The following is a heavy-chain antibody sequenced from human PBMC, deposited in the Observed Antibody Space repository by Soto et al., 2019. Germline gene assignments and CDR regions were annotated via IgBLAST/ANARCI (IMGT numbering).Heavy chain of an antibody. D-gene: IGHD2-21*02. CDR2: IKSTPDGGTA. CDR1: GFPFKNAW. Sequence: EVTLVESGGGLAEPGGSRRLSCAASGFPFKNAWMSWVRQAPGKGLEWVGQIKSTPDGGTADYAAPVQGRFTISREDSTSTVYILMNSLKTEDSAVYCCTTAPTVTPIPDWGQGTLVTVSS. J-gene: IGHJ4*02. CDR3: TTAPTVTPIPD. V-gene: IGHV3-15*01.